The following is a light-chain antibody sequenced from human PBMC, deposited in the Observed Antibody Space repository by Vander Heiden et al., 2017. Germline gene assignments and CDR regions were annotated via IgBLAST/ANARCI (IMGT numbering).Light chain of an antibody. CDR2: EIN. Sequence: SALTQPASVSASPGPSVTISCTGTSNDVGNNNIVSWYQKPPGTPPKLLIYEINRRPSGTSNRFAGSKSGTTAFPTISGLQAEDEADYYCCSYAGNGTPVFGGGTKLTVL. CDR1: SNDVGNNNI. J-gene: IGLJ2*01. CDR3: CSYAGNGTPV. V-gene: IGLV2-23*02.